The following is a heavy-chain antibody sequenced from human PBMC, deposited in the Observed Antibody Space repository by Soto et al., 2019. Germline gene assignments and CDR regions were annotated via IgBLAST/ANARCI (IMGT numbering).Heavy chain of an antibody. Sequence: LGESLKISWKASGYIFSTYWIGWVRLLPGKGLEWMGIIYPGDSNTRYSPSFQGQVTISADKSITTAYLQWSSLKASDTTMYYSARHRQLTYMDVWGKGTKVTV. D-gene: IGHD1-1*01. CDR3: ARHRQLTYMDV. J-gene: IGHJ6*03. CDR1: GYIFSTYW. V-gene: IGHV5-51*01. CDR2: IYPGDSNT.